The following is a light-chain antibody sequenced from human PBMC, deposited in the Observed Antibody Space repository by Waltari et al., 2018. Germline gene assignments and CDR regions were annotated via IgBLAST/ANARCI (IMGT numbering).Light chain of an antibody. CDR1: QTVLYADNNNY. CDR3: QQYFGTPVT. V-gene: IGKV4-1*01. Sequence: DFVMNQSPDSLAVSLGEKATVNCKSSQTVLYADNNNYLAWYQQKPGQTPKLLIDWASNRQSGVPDRFIGSGSGTDFTLTISSLQPEDVAIYYCQQYFGTPVTFGQGTKLEIK. CDR2: WAS. J-gene: IGKJ2*01.